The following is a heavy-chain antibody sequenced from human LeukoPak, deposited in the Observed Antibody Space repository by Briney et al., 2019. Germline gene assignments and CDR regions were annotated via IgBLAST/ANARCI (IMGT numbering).Heavy chain of an antibody. CDR1: GFIFSTYW. J-gene: IGHJ3*02. D-gene: IGHD3-3*01. V-gene: IGHV3-74*01. CDR2: IKTDGTTK. Sequence: GGSLRLSCTGSGFIFSTYWMHWIRQAPGKGLVWVSRIKTDGTTKYYADSVKGRFAVSRDNSKNTLYLQMNSLRAEDTAVYYCARGVVFGVVIWTDAFDIWGQGTMVTVSS. CDR3: ARGVVFGVVIWTDAFDI.